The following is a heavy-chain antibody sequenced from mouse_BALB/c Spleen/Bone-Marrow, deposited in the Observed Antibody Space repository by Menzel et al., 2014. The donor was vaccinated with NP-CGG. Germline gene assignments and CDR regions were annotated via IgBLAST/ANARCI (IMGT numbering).Heavy chain of an antibody. Sequence: EVHLVESGGGLVQPGGSLKLSCAASGFDFSRYRMSWVRQAPGKGLEWIGEINPDSNTINYTPSLKDKFIISRDNAKNTLYLQMSKVRSEDTALYYCARLNYYGNLFVWGAGTTVTVSS. D-gene: IGHD1-1*01. J-gene: IGHJ1*01. CDR2: INPDSNTI. CDR3: ARLNYYGNLFV. V-gene: IGHV4-1*02. CDR1: GFDFSRYR.